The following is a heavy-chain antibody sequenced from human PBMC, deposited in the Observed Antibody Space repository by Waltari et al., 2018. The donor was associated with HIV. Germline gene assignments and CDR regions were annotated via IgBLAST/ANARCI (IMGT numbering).Heavy chain of an antibody. Sequence: QVQLVESGGGVVQPGRALRLSCAVSGFTFSSYVMHWARQAPGKGLEWVAVISKDGNRKFYADSVKGRFTISRDNSWNTLSLQMNSLRAEDTATYYCAKSDDGAWHYFIAWGQGTLVTVSS. J-gene: IGHJ5*02. CDR3: AKSDDGAWHYFIA. D-gene: IGHD1-26*01. CDR1: GFTFSSYV. V-gene: IGHV3-30-3*02. CDR2: ISKDGNRK.